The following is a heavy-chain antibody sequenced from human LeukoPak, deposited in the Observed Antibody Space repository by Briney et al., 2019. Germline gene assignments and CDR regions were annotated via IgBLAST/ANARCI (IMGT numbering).Heavy chain of an antibody. Sequence: GGSLRLFCAASGFTFSNAWMNWVRQAPGKGLEWVGRIKSKTDGGTTDYAAPVKGRFTISRDDSKNTLYLQMNSLKTEDTAVYYCTTVTAAGSPGFDYWGQGTLVTVSS. CDR2: IKSKTDGGTT. J-gene: IGHJ4*02. CDR3: TTVTAAGSPGFDY. D-gene: IGHD6-13*01. V-gene: IGHV3-15*07. CDR1: GFTFSNAW.